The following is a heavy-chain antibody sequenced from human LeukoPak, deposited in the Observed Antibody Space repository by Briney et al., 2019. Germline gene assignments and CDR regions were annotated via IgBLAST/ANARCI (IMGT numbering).Heavy chain of an antibody. CDR2: INKDGSVK. V-gene: IGHV3-7*01. Sequence: GGSLRLSCGASGFSFSDSWMSWVRQAPGKGLEWVADINKDGSVKEYVDSVKGRFNISRDNAKNSLYLQMNSLRAEDTAVYYCTRDGESSGWYSACWGQGTLVTVSS. CDR3: TRDGESSGWYSAC. J-gene: IGHJ4*02. CDR1: GFSFSDSW. D-gene: IGHD6-19*01.